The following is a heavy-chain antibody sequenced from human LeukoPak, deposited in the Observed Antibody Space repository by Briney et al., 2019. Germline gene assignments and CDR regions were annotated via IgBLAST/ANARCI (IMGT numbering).Heavy chain of an antibody. J-gene: IGHJ4*02. CDR3: ARDIDPTGLVPAAMPGY. D-gene: IGHD2-2*01. Sequence: GGSLRLSCAASGFTFSSYAMHWVRQAPGKGLEWVAVISYDGSNKYYADSVKGRFTISRDNSKNTLYLQMNSLRAEDTAMYYCARDIDPTGLVPAAMPGYWGQGTLVTVSS. CDR2: ISYDGSNK. CDR1: GFTFSSYA. V-gene: IGHV3-30*04.